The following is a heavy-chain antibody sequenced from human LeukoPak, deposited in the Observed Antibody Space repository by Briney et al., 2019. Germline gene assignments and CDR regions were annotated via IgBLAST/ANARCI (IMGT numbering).Heavy chain of an antibody. J-gene: IGHJ5*02. CDR2: MNPNSGNT. V-gene: IGHV1-8*01. D-gene: IGHD6-19*01. CDR3: ARGGAVAGTLNWFDP. Sequence: ASVKVSCKVSGYTFTSYDINWVRQATGQGLEWMGWMNPNSGNTGYAQKFQGRVTMTRNTSISTAYMELSSLRSEDTAVYYCARGGAVAGTLNWFDPWGQGTLVTVSS. CDR1: GYTFTSYD.